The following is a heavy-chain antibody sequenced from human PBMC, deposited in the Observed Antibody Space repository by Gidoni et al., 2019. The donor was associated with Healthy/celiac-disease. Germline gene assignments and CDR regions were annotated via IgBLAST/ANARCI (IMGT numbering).Heavy chain of an antibody. CDR2: ISGSGGSP. CDR1: GFTFSSYA. J-gene: IGHJ4*02. D-gene: IGHD3-10*01. CDR3: AKRGGRREIWFGELLDY. V-gene: IGHV3-23*01. Sequence: EVQLLESGGGLVQPGGSLRLSCAASGFTFSSYAMSWVRQAPGKGLEWFSSISGSGGSPSYADSVKGRFTISRDNSKNPLYLQMNSLRAEDTAVYYCAKRGGRREIWFGELLDYWGQGTLVTVSS.